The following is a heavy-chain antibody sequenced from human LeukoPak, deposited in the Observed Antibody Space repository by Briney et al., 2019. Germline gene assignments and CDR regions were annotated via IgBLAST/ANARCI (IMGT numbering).Heavy chain of an antibody. V-gene: IGHV3-74*01. Sequence: PGGSLRLSCAASGFTFSSYWMHWVRQAPGKGLVWVSRINSDGSSTSYADSVKGRFTISRDNAKNTLSLQMNSLRAEDTAVYYCARDGGSYSPQDYWGQGTLVTVSS. J-gene: IGHJ4*02. CDR1: GFTFSSYW. CDR3: ARDGGSYSPQDY. D-gene: IGHD1-26*01. CDR2: INSDGSST.